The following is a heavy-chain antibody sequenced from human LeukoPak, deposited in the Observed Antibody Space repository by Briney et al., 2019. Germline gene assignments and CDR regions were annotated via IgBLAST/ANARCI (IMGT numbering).Heavy chain of an antibody. CDR3: ARVTWGARNWFDP. D-gene: IGHD7-27*01. J-gene: IGHJ5*02. CDR1: EGTFSSYA. CDR2: IIPIFGTA. Sequence: SVKVSCKASEGTFSSYAISWVRQAPGQGLEWMGGIIPIFGTANYAQKFQGRATITADESTSTAYMELSSLRSDDTAVYYCARVTWGARNWFDPWGQGTLVTVS. V-gene: IGHV1-69*01.